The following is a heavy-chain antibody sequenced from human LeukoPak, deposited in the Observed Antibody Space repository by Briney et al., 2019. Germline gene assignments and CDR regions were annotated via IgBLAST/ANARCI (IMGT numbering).Heavy chain of an antibody. CDR2: ISYDGSNK. J-gene: IGHJ5*02. Sequence: PGGSLRLSCAASGFTFSSYGMHWVRQAPGKGLEWVAVISYDGSNKYYADSVKGRFTISRDNPKNTLYLQMNSLRAEDTAVYYCAKAGPGGVVTPNWFDPWGQGTLVTVSS. CDR3: AKAGPGGVVTPNWFDP. D-gene: IGHD2-21*02. V-gene: IGHV3-30*18. CDR1: GFTFSSYG.